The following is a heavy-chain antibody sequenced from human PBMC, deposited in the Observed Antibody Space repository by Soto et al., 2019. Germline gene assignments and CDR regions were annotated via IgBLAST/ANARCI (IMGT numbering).Heavy chain of an antibody. Sequence: QVQLVESRGGVVQPGRSLRLSCAASGFTFSSYGMHWVRQAPGKGLEWVAVISYDGSNKYYADSVKGRFTISRDNSKNTLYLQMNSLRAEDTAVYYCAKEEAPGYFDYWGQGTLVTVSS. CDR3: AKEEAPGYFDY. CDR1: GFTFSSYG. J-gene: IGHJ4*02. CDR2: ISYDGSNK. V-gene: IGHV3-30*18.